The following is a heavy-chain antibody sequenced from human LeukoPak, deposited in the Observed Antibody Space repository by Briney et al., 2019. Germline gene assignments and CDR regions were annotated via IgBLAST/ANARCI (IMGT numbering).Heavy chain of an antibody. D-gene: IGHD3-10*01. V-gene: IGHV4-59*11. CDR3: AREANYYGSGSYFEGTFDY. J-gene: IGHJ4*02. CDR1: GVSISTHY. CDR2: IYHNGIT. Sequence: SETLSLTCNVSGVSISTHYWSWIRQSPGKGLEWIGYIYHNGITNYNPSLKSRVTISIDTSKNEFSLKLTSVIAADTAVYFCAREANYYGSGSYFEGTFDYWGQGSLVTVSS.